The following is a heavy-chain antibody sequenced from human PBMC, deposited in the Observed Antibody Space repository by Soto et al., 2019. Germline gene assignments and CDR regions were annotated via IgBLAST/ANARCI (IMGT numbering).Heavy chain of an antibody. CDR2: IIPIFGTA. Sequence: SVKVSCKASGGTFSSYAISWVRQAPGQGLEWMGGIIPIFGTANYAQKFQGRVTITADESTSTAYMELSSVRSEDTAVNNCARDRRYYYSSDYYGMDVWGQGTTVTVS. J-gene: IGHJ6*02. V-gene: IGHV1-69*13. D-gene: IGHD3-22*01. CDR3: ARDRRYYYSSDYYGMDV. CDR1: GGTFSSYA.